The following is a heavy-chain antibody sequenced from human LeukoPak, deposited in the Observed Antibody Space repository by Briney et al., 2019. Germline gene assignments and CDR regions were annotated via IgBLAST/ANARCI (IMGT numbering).Heavy chain of an antibody. CDR3: ARAVKSDIAARRGRYYGMDV. V-gene: IGHV1-8*01. D-gene: IGHD6-6*01. CDR1: GYTFTIYD. J-gene: IGHJ6*02. Sequence: ASVKVSCKASGYTFTIYDINWVRQATGQELEWMGWMNPNSGNTGYAQKFQGRVTMTRNTSISTAYIELSSLRSEDTAVYYCARAVKSDIAARRGRYYGMDVWGQGTTVTVSS. CDR2: MNPNSGNT.